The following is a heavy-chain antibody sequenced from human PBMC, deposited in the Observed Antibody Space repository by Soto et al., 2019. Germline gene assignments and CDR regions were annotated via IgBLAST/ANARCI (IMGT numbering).Heavy chain of an antibody. CDR3: ASQRDGYSIDS. V-gene: IGHV4-39*01. J-gene: IGHJ4*02. Sequence: NPSETLSLTCSVSGDSITNTTYYWDWIRQPPGKGLEWLGSVYKSGSTYYNPSLKSRVTVSVDTAKNQFSLELDSVTAADTAVYYCASQRDGYSIDSWGQGSLVTVSS. D-gene: IGHD4-4*01. CDR1: GDSITNTTYY. CDR2: VYKSGST.